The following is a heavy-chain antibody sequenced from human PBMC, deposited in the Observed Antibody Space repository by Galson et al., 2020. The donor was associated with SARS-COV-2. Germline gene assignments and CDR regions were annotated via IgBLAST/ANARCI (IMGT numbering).Heavy chain of an antibody. CDR2: IYTSGST. J-gene: IGHJ4*02. CDR3: AYGVVAGTGY. CDR1: GGSISSGSYY. D-gene: IGHD6-19*01. Sequence: SQTLSLTCTVSGGSISSGSYYWSWIRQPAGKGLEWIGRIYTSGSTNYNPSLQSRVTISIDTSKNQFSLELTSVTAADTAVYFCAYGVVAGTGYWGQRILVTVSS. V-gene: IGHV4-61*02.